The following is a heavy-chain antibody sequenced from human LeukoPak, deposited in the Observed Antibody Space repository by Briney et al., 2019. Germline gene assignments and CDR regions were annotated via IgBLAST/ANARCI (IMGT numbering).Heavy chain of an antibody. J-gene: IGHJ5*02. CDR1: GGSISSSTDY. CDR3: ARTPEVVGWFDP. Sequence: KPSETLSLTCTVSGGSISSSTDYWGWIRQPPGKGLEWIESIYYSGSTYYNPSLKSRVTMSVDTPKNQFSLKMSSVTAADTAVYYCARTPEVVGWFDPWGQGTLVTVSS. CDR2: IYYSGST. V-gene: IGHV4-39*01.